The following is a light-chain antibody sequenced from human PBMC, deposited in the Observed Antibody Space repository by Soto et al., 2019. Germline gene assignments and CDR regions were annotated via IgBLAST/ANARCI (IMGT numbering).Light chain of an antibody. J-gene: IGKJ2*01. CDR1: QSVSSY. CDR3: QQRIIWPLT. CDR2: DAS. Sequence: ELVLTQSPATMSLSPGERATLSCRASQSVSSYLAFYQQKPGQTPRRLIYDASNRASGIPARFSGSGSGTDFTLTISSLETEEFAVYDCQQRIIWPLTFGQGTQLAIK. V-gene: IGKV3-11*01.